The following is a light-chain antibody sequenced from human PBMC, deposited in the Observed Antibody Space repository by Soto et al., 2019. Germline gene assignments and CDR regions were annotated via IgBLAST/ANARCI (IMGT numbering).Light chain of an antibody. J-gene: IGKJ5*01. CDR1: QSVSSSY. CDR3: QQYNNWPPIT. V-gene: IGKV3-15*01. Sequence: EIVLTQSPGTLSLSPGGKATLSCRAIQSVSSSYLAWYQQKPGQAPRLLIYGASTGATGIPARFSGSGSGTEFTLTISSLQSEDFAVYYCQQYNNWPPITFGQGTRLEI. CDR2: GAS.